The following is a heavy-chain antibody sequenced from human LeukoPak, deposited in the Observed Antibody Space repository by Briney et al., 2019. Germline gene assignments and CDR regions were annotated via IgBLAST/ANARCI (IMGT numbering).Heavy chain of an antibody. D-gene: IGHD4-17*01. CDR3: ARLGPTVPIYYFDN. J-gene: IGHJ4*02. V-gene: IGHV5-51*01. CDR1: GCSFSNYW. CDR2: IYPGDSDA. Sequence: GESLQISCKGSGCSFSNYWVAWLRQMPGKGLQWMGIIYPGDSDARYSPSFRGQVTISADKSINTVFLQWSSLKASDSAMYYCARLGPTVPIYYFDNWGQGTLVTVSS.